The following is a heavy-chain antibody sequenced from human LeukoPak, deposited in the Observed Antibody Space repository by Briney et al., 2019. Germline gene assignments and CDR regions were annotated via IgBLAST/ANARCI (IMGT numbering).Heavy chain of an antibody. CDR3: AKVTSSSPGL. Sequence: GGSLRLSCAASKFTFSDYAMAWVRQAPGKGLEWVSSISLSCDNTYYADSVKGRFIISRDNFMNKLSLQTNSLRAEDPAVYHCAKVTSSSPGLWGPGTLVTVSS. CDR2: ISLSCDNT. CDR1: KFTFSDYA. V-gene: IGHV3-23*01. D-gene: IGHD6-13*01. J-gene: IGHJ4*02.